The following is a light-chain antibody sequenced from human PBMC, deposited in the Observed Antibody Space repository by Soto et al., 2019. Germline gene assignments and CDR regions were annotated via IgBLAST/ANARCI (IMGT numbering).Light chain of an antibody. V-gene: IGKV1-39*01. CDR3: QQTYITRT. Sequence: DIQMTQSPSSLSASVGDRVTITCRAGQTISRYLNWYQQKPGKAPKRLIYAASSLLSGAPSRFSGSGSGTEFTLTSTGLQPEDFATYYCQQTYITRTFGQGTKVDIK. CDR1: QTISRY. CDR2: AAS. J-gene: IGKJ1*01.